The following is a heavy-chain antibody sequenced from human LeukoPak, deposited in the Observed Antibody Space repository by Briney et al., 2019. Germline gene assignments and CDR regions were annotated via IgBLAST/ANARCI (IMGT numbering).Heavy chain of an antibody. J-gene: IGHJ5*02. CDR2: INHSGST. V-gene: IGHV4-34*01. Sequence: KPSETLSLTCAVYGGSFSGYYWSWIRQPPGKGLEWIGEINHSGSTNYNPSLKSRVTISVDTSKNQFSLKLSSVTAADTAVYYCARDLTIFGDQTYNWFDPWGQGTLVTVSS. D-gene: IGHD3-3*01. CDR3: ARDLTIFGDQTYNWFDP. CDR1: GGSFSGYY.